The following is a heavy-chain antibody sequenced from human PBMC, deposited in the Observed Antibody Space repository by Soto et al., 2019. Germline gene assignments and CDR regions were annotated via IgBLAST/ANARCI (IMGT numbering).Heavy chain of an antibody. Sequence: QVQLVESGGGVVQPGRSLRLSCAASGFTFSSYGMHWVRQAPGKGLEWVAVIWYDGSNKYYADSVKGRFTISRDNSKNMPYLQMNSLRAEDTAVYYCARGGGYSGYDLDYWGQGTLVTVSS. CDR3: ARGGGYSGYDLDY. J-gene: IGHJ4*02. CDR1: GFTFSSYG. D-gene: IGHD5-12*01. V-gene: IGHV3-33*01. CDR2: IWYDGSNK.